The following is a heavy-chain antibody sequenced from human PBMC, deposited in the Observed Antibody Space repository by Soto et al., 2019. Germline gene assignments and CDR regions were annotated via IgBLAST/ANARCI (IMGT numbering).Heavy chain of an antibody. CDR3: ASRGSGSYYDY. CDR2: ISGSGGST. J-gene: IGHJ4*02. V-gene: IGHV3-23*01. D-gene: IGHD1-26*01. CDR1: GFTFSSYA. Sequence: EVQLLESGGGLVQPGGSLRLSCAASGFTFSSYAMRWVRQAPGKGLEWVSAISGSGGSTYYADSVKGRFTISGDNSKNTVYVQRSSLSAEDTAVYYCASRGSGSYYDYWGQGTLVTVSS.